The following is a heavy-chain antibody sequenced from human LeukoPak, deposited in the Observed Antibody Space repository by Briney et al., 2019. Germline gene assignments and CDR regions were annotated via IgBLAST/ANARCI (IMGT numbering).Heavy chain of an antibody. J-gene: IGHJ4*02. V-gene: IGHV3-7*01. CDR2: IKQDGSEK. Sequence: PGGSLRLSCAASGFTFSSYWMSWVRQAPGKGLEWVANIKQDGSEKWYEDSVKGRFTISRDSAKNSLYLQMNSLRAEDTAVYYCARDGTRRRSPSDYWGQGTLVIVSS. CDR1: GFTFSSYW. CDR3: ARDGTRRRSPSDY.